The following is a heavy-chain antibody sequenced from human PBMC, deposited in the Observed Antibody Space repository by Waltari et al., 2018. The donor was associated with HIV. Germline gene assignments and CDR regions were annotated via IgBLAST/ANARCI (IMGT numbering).Heavy chain of an antibody. D-gene: IGHD3-9*01. J-gene: IGHJ4*02. CDR3: ARNIVGLSYDGLTGFLVK. Sequence: QDPMVHADAAVEKPWASEKPSCNTIGYTIPNYLLLCERQAPGPGLEWLGRIEPYGGTTTYDQKCQGRGTMSRDTSTGTVYIDVRSLTSEDTAGYYCARNIVGLSYDGLTGFLVKWGQGTLVSVSS. CDR1: GYTIPNYL. V-gene: IGHV1-46*01. CDR2: IEPYGGTT.